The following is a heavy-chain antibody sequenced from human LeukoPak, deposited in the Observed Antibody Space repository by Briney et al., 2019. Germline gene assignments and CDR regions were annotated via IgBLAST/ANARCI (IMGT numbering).Heavy chain of an antibody. CDR2: IYTSGST. J-gene: IGHJ4*02. Sequence: PSETLSLTCTVSGGSVTNYYWSWIRQPAGKGLEWIGRIYTSGSTNYNPSLKSRVTMSVDTSKNQFPLKLSSVTAADTAVYYCARGYSSGWLLFDYWGQGTLVTVSS. CDR1: GGSVTNYY. CDR3: ARGYSSGWLLFDY. V-gene: IGHV4-4*07. D-gene: IGHD6-19*01.